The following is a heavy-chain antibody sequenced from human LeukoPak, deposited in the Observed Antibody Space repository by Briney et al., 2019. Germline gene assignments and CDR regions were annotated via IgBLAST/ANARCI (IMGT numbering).Heavy chain of an antibody. CDR2: ISGSGGST. J-gene: IGHJ4*02. CDR3: ARVPDYSGYDFDY. CDR1: GFTFSSYG. V-gene: IGHV3-23*01. D-gene: IGHD5-12*01. Sequence: GGSLRLSCAASGFTFSSYGMSWVRQAPGKGLEWVSAISGSGGSTYYADSVKGRFTISRDNAKNSLYLQMNSLRAEDTAVYYCARVPDYSGYDFDYWGQGTLVTVSS.